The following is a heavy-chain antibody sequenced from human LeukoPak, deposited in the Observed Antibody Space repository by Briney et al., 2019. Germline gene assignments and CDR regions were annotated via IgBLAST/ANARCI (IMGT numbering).Heavy chain of an antibody. Sequence: GGSLRLSCAASGFTFYDYTMHWVRQAPGKGLEWVSLISWDGGSTYYADSVKGRFTISRDNSKNSLYLQMNSLRTEDTALYYCAKVKGQQLAHGVLFDYWGQGTLVTVSS. V-gene: IGHV3-43*01. CDR3: AKVKGQQLAHGVLFDY. J-gene: IGHJ4*02. CDR2: ISWDGGST. CDR1: GFTFYDYT. D-gene: IGHD6-13*01.